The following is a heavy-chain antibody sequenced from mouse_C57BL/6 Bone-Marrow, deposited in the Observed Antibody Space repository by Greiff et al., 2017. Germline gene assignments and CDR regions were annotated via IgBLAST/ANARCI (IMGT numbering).Heavy chain of an antibody. V-gene: IGHV1-54*01. Sequence: VQLQQSGAELVRPGTSVKVSCKASGYAFTNYLIEWIGVINPGSGGTNYNEKFKGKATLTADKSSSTAYMQISSLTSEDSAVYFCAREERDWYFDVWGTGTTVTVSS. J-gene: IGHJ1*03. CDR2: INPGSGGT. CDR3: AREERDWYFDV. CDR1: GYAFTNYL.